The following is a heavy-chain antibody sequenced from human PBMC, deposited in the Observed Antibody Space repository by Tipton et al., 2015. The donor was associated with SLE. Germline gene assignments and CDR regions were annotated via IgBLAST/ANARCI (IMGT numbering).Heavy chain of an antibody. Sequence: TLSLTCTVSGDSIGTGNYYWSWIRQPAGKGLEWIGRIYPSVSTNYNPSLKSRVSTSVDTSKNQFSLKLTSVTAADTAFYYCARGDSADLWGRGTLVTVSS. CDR2: IYPSVST. J-gene: IGHJ2*01. D-gene: IGHD3-16*01. CDR3: ARGDSADL. V-gene: IGHV4-61*02. CDR1: GDSIGTGNYY.